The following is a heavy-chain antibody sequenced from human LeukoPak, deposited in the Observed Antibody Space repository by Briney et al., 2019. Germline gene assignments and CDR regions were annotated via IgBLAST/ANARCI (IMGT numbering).Heavy chain of an antibody. Sequence: GGSLRLSCAASGFTFSSYAMSWVRQAPGKGLEWVSAIGGSGGSTYYADSVKGRFTISRDNSKNTLYLQMNSLRAKDTAVYYCAKEKIQLWSYGTDVWGQGTTVTVSS. D-gene: IGHD5-18*01. J-gene: IGHJ6*02. V-gene: IGHV3-23*01. CDR3: AKEKIQLWSYGTDV. CDR2: IGGSGGST. CDR1: GFTFSSYA.